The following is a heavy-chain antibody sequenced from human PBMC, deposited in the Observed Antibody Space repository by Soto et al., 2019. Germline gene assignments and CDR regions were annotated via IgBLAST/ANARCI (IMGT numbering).Heavy chain of an antibody. Sequence: SETLSLTCTVSGGSISSYYWSWIRQPPGKGLEWIGYIYYSGSTNYSPSFQGQVTISADKSINTAYLQWSSLKASDTAMYYCTRDLDYGGNSEDFDSWGQGTRVTVSS. CDR3: TRDLDYGGNSEDFDS. V-gene: IGHV4-59*12. J-gene: IGHJ3*02. CDR2: IYYSGST. CDR1: GGSISSYY. D-gene: IGHD4-17*01.